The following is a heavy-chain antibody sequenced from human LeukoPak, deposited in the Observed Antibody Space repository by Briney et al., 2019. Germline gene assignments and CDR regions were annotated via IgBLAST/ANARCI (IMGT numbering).Heavy chain of an antibody. CDR2: INHNGNVN. CDR1: GLTFSSYA. J-gene: IGHJ6*02. Sequence: GGSLRLSCAASGLTFSSYAMSWVRQAPGKGLEWVASINHNGNVNYYVDSVKGRFTISRDNAKNSLYLQMSNLRAEDTAVYFCARGGGLDVWGQGATVTVSS. D-gene: IGHD3-16*01. CDR3: ARGGGLDV. V-gene: IGHV3-7*03.